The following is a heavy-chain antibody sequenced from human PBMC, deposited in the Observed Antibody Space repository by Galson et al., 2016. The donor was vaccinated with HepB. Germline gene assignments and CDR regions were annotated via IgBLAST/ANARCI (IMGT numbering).Heavy chain of an antibody. CDR3: ARVRSYNLHDVVFDY. V-gene: IGHV6-1*01. CDR2: TYYRSKWYN. J-gene: IGHJ4*02. CDR1: GDSVSSNSAA. D-gene: IGHD1-20*01. Sequence: CAISGDSVSSNSAAWNWIRQSPSRGLEWLGRTYYRSKWYNDYAASVKSRTTINPDTSKNRFSLQLRSVTPEDTAVYYCARVRSYNLHDVVFDYWGQGILVTVSS.